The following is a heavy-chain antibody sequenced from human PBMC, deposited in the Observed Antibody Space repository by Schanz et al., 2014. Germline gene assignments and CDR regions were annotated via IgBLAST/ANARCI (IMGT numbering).Heavy chain of an antibody. D-gene: IGHD4-17*01. CDR1: GFTFSNCD. CDR2: TSHDGSFT. Sequence: EVHLEESGGGLVQPGGSQRLSCAVSGFTFSNCDMTWVRQAPGKGLVWVSRTSHDGSFTTFADSVKGRFTISRDNAKNALYLQMNSLRAEDTAVYYCVRDTDYHFDYWGQGTLVTVSS. J-gene: IGHJ4*02. CDR3: VRDTDYHFDY. V-gene: IGHV3-74*01.